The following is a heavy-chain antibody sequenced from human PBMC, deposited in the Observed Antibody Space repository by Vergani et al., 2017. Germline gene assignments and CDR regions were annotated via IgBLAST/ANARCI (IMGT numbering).Heavy chain of an antibody. V-gene: IGHV4-38-2*02. D-gene: IGHD6-19*01. CDR2: IYYSGST. CDR3: ARGTAVAGTPLDY. Sequence: QVQLQESGPGLVKPSETLSLTCTVSGYSISSGYYWGWIRQPPGRGLEWIGSIYYSGSTYYNPSLKSRVTISVDTSKNQFSLKLSSVTAAATAVYYCARGTAVAGTPLDYWGQGTLVTVSS. J-gene: IGHJ4*02. CDR1: GYSISSGYY.